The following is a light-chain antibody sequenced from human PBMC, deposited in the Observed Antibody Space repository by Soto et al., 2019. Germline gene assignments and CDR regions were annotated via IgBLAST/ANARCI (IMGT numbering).Light chain of an antibody. Sequence: QSVLAQPASVSGSPGQSITLSRTGTSSDVGAYNSVSWYQQHPHRAPQVIIYKGTQRPAGVSNRFSGSTSGNAASLTISALQADVEADYFCCSSAPESTYGFGTGTKLPVL. CDR3: CSSAPESTYG. V-gene: IGLV2-23*01. J-gene: IGLJ1*01. CDR2: KGT. CDR1: SSDVGAYNS.